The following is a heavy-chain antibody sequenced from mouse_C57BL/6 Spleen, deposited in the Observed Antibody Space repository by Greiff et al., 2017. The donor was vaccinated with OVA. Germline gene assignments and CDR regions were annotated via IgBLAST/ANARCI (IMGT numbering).Heavy chain of an antibody. CDR2: IRNKANGYTT. D-gene: IGHD1-1*01. J-gene: IGHJ4*01. V-gene: IGHV7-3*01. CDR3: ARGVVAWDYAMDY. CDR1: GFTFTDYY. Sequence: EVQVVESGGGLVQPGGSLSLSCAASGFTFTDYYMSWVRQPPGKALEWLGFIRNKANGYTTEYSASVKGRFTISRDNSQSILYLQMNALRAEDSATYYCARGVVAWDYAMDYWGQGTSVTVSS.